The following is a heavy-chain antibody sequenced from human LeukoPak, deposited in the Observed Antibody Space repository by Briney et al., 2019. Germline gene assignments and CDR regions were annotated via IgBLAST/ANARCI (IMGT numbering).Heavy chain of an antibody. D-gene: IGHD5-24*01. V-gene: IGHV3-30*04. CDR3: ARAGRWLQFPRFDY. CDR1: GFTFSSYA. Sequence: GGTLTLSCAASGFTFSSYAMHWVRQAPGKGLEWVAVISYDGSNKYYADSVKGRFTISRDNYKHTLYLQMNSLRAEDTAVYYCARAGRWLQFPRFDYWGQGTLVTVSS. CDR2: ISYDGSNK. J-gene: IGHJ4*02.